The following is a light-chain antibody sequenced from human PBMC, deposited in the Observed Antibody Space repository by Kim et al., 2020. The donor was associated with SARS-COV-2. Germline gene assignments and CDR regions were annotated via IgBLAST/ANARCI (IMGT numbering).Light chain of an antibody. V-gene: IGKV3-11*01. CDR1: QTITSY. CDR3: QQRFDWPLT. J-gene: IGKJ4*01. Sequence: SLSPGERAPLSCRASQTITSYLAWYQQKPGQAPRLLIYDASNRATGIPARFSGSGSGTDFSLTISSLEPEDFAVYYCQQRFDWPLTFGGGTKLEI. CDR2: DAS.